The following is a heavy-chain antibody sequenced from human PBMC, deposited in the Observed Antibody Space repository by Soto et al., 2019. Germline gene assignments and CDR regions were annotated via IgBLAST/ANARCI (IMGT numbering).Heavy chain of an antibody. V-gene: IGHV5-51*01. CDR3: ARGVPSYSSGWDHFDY. Sequence: GESLKISWKGSGYSFTSYWIGWVRQMPGKGLEWMGIIYPGDSDTRYSPSFQGQVTISADKSISTAYLQWSSLKASDTAMYYCARGVPSYSSGWDHFDYWGQGTLVTVSS. J-gene: IGHJ4*02. D-gene: IGHD6-19*01. CDR1: GYSFTSYW. CDR2: IYPGDSDT.